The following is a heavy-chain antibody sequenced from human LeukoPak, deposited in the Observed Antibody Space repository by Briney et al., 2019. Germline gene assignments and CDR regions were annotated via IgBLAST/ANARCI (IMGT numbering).Heavy chain of an antibody. CDR1: GFIFSNYA. V-gene: IGHV3-23*01. CDR3: AKAAGKENGYDFFFEY. CDR2: ISGSGGST. D-gene: IGHD3/OR15-3a*01. J-gene: IGHJ4*02. Sequence: GGSLRLSCAASGFIFSNYAMSWVRQAPGKGLEWVSVISGSGGSTYYADSVKGRFTISRDNSENTLYLQMNGLRAEDTAVYFCAKAAGKENGYDFFFEYWGQGTLVTVSS.